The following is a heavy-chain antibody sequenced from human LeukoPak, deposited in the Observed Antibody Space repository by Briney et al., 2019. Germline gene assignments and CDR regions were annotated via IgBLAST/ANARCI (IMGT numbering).Heavy chain of an antibody. CDR2: IYYSGST. CDR3: ARHREYQLLPRKNDAFDI. J-gene: IGHJ3*02. Sequence: ASETLSLTCTVSGGSISSYYWSWIRQPPGKGLEWIGYIYYSGSTNYNPSLKSRVTVSVDTSKNQFSLKLSSVTAADTAVYYCARHREYQLLPRKNDAFDIWGQGTMVTVSS. D-gene: IGHD2-2*01. CDR1: GGSISSYY. V-gene: IGHV4-59*08.